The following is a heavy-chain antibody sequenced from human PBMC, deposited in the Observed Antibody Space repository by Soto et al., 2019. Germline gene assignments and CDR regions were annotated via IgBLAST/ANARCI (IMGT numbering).Heavy chain of an antibody. CDR1: GGTFSSYA. D-gene: IGHD5-18*01. V-gene: IGHV1-69*12. CDR2: IIPIFGTA. CDR3: ARSRSTASAMVTAFDS. J-gene: IGHJ4*02. Sequence: QVQLVQSGAEVKKPGSSVKVSCKASGGTFSSYAISWVRQAPGQGLEWMGGIIPIFGTANYAQKFQGRVTITADESKSTAYMERSSLRSEDTVVYYCARSRSTASAMVTAFDSWGQGTLVTVSS.